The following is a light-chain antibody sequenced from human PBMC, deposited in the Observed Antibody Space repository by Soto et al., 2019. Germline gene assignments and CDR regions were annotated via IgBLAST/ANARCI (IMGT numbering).Light chain of an antibody. CDR1: SSNIGRDA. V-gene: IGLV1-44*01. CDR2: NND. Sequence: QSVLTQPPSASATPGQWVNIVCSGSSSNIGRDAVTWYQQLPGSAPKLIIYNNDQRPSGVPDRFSGSRSGTSASLAISGLQSEDEADYHCAVWDGSLNAWVFGGGTKVTVL. CDR3: AVWDGSLNAWV. J-gene: IGLJ3*02.